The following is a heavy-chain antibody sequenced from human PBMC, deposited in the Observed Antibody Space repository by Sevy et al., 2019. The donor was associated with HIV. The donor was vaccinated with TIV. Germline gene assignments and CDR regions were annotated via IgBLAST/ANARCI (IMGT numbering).Heavy chain of an antibody. CDR3: ARDLLVSGSSWPYYHYYYGMDV. CDR1: GFTFSSYS. J-gene: IGHJ6*02. CDR2: ISSSSSTI. D-gene: IGHD6-13*01. Sequence: GGSLRLSCAASGFTFSSYSMNWVRQAPGKGLEWVSYISSSSSTIYYADSVKGRFTISRDNAKNSLYLQMNSLRAEDTAVYYCARDLLVSGSSWPYYHYYYGMDVWGQGTTVTVSS. V-gene: IGHV3-48*01.